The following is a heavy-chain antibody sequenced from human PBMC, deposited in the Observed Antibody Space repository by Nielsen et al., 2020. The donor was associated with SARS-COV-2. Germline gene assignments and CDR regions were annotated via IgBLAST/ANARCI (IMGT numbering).Heavy chain of an antibody. D-gene: IGHD3-3*01. CDR3: ARERVVYYDFWSGYHGNWFDP. Sequence: VRQAPGKGLEWVANIKQDGSEKYYVDSVKGRFTISRDNAKNSLYLQMNSLRAEDTAVYYCARERVVYYDFWSGYHGNWFDPWGQGTLVTVSS. CDR2: IKQDGSEK. V-gene: IGHV3-7*03. J-gene: IGHJ5*02.